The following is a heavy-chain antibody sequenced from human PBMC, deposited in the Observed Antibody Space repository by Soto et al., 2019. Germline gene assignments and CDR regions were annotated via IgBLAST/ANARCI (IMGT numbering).Heavy chain of an antibody. D-gene: IGHD6-6*01. CDR2: LNTDESTI. J-gene: IGHJ4*02. CDR1: GFAFSGYW. Sequence: GGSLRLSCAGSGFAFSGYWMHWVRQAPGKGLVWVSRLNTDESTINYADSVKGRFTVSRDNAKNMLYLQMDSLRAEDTAVYYCVLFNSTSGFDYWGQGTPVTVSS. CDR3: VLFNSTSGFDY. V-gene: IGHV3-74*01.